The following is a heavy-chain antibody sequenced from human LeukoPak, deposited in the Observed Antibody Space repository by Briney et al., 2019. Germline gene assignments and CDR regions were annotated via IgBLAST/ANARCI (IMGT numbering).Heavy chain of an antibody. J-gene: IGHJ4*02. D-gene: IGHD2-8*01. Sequence: ASVKVSCKASGYTFTDYFIHWVRQAPGQGLEWMGIISPNGGTTNYAQKFQDRVTMTRDTSTSTVYMELSSLRSEDTAVYYCARGYCINGVCRTFDIWGQGTLVTVSS. CDR2: ISPNGGTT. CDR3: ARGYCINGVCRTFDI. CDR1: GYTFTDYF. V-gene: IGHV1-46*01.